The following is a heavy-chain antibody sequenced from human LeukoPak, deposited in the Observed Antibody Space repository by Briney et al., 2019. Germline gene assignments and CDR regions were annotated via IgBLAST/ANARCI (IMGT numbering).Heavy chain of an antibody. CDR2: IYYSGRT. Sequence: SETLSLTCTLTGGSISSYYWSWIRQPPGKGLEWIGYIYYSGRTNYNPSLKSRVTISVDKSKNQFSLKLSSVTAADTAVYYCARGHQLGIFDYWGQGTLVTVSS. V-gene: IGHV4-59*01. CDR1: GGSISSYY. D-gene: IGHD7-27*01. CDR3: ARGHQLGIFDY. J-gene: IGHJ4*02.